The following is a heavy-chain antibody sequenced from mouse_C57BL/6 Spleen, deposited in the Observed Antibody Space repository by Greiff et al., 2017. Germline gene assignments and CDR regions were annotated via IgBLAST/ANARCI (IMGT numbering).Heavy chain of an antibody. D-gene: IGHD1-1*01. CDR3: ARDGSSFLYYFDY. V-gene: IGHV1-64*01. Sequence: VQLQQPGAELVKPGASVKLSCKASGYTFTSYWMHWVKQRPGQGLEWIGMIHPNSGSTNYNEKFKSKATLTVDKSSSTAYMQLSSLTSEDSAVYYCARDGSSFLYYFDYWGQGTTLTVSS. CDR2: IHPNSGST. J-gene: IGHJ2*01. CDR1: GYTFTSYW.